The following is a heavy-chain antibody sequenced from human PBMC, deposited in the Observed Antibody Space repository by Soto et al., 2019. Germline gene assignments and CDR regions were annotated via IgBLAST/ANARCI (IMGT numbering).Heavy chain of an antibody. V-gene: IGHV4-31*03. CDR1: GGSITTGGYS. CDR2: FYYSGST. J-gene: IGHJ5*02. Sequence: QVNLQGPGPGRVKPSQTLSLTSTVPGGSITTGGYSWNWIRHHPGKGLEWIGYFYYSGSTYYNPSLKSRVTISVNTSKNQFSLKLSSVTAADTAVYYCARSVFPWGQGTLVTVSS. CDR3: ARSVFP.